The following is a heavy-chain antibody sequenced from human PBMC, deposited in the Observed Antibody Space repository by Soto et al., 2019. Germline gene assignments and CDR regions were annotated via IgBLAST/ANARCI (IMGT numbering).Heavy chain of an antibody. CDR3: ARQIYDYPTAPNFPSYFDS. CDR2: IDPSDSQT. J-gene: IGHJ4*02. Sequence: PGESLKISCKGSGYSFAGYWITWVRQKPGKGLEWMGRIDPSDSQTYYSPSFRGHVTISATKSITTVFLQWSSLRASDTAMYYCARQIYDYPTAPNFPSYFDSWGQGTPGTVPP. V-gene: IGHV5-10-1*01. CDR1: GYSFAGYW. D-gene: IGHD3-10*01.